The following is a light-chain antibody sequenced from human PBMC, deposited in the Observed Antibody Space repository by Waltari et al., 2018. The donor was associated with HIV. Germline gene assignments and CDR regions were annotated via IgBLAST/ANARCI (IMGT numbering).Light chain of an antibody. V-gene: IGLV2-14*03. CDR3: NSFTTGTTWV. J-gene: IGLJ3*02. CDR1: SSDVGLYNY. CDR2: DVS. Sequence: QSALTQPASVSGSPGQSITISCTGTSSDVGLYNYVSWYQHHPGKAPKLMIYDVSKRPSGVSNRFSGSKSGNTASLTISGLQAEDDADYHCNSFTTGTTWVFGGGTKLTVL.